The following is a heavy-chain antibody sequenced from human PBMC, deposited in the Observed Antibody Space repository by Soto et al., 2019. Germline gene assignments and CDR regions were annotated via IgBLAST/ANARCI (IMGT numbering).Heavy chain of an antibody. Sequence: QVQLQESGPGLVKPSETLSLTCTVSGASISSGSYYWSWIRQPPGKGLEWIGYVYYSGITTYNPSLKSRVTISIDTSKNQFSLKLTSVPTADTAVYYCARGSRVYAPRSSFSYGLDVWGQGTTVTVSS. CDR3: ARGSRVYAPRSSFSYGLDV. V-gene: IGHV4-61*01. J-gene: IGHJ6*02. D-gene: IGHD2-8*01. CDR1: GASISSGSYY. CDR2: VYYSGIT.